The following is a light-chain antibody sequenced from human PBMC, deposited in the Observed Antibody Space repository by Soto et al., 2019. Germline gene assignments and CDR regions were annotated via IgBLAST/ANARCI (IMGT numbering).Light chain of an antibody. CDR2: DTS. CDR3: QQRSNLIT. J-gene: IGKJ5*01. Sequence: EIVFTQSPATLSLSPGERATLSCRASQNIKKYLAWYQQKPGQAPRLIIYDTSNRATGIPARFSGLGSGTDFTLTISSLEPEDFAVYYCQQRSNLITFGQGTRLEI. CDR1: QNIKKY. V-gene: IGKV3-11*01.